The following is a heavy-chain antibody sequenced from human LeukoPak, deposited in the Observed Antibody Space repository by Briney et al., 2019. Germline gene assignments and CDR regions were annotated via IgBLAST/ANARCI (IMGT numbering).Heavy chain of an antibody. V-gene: IGHV4-34*01. CDR3: ARVSVTGGYYYYGVDV. D-gene: IGHD1-14*01. CDR1: GGSFSGYY. CDR2: INHSGST. J-gene: IGHJ6*02. Sequence: SETLSLTCAVYGGSFSGYYWSWIRQPPGKGLEWIGEINHSGSTNYNPSLKSRVTISVDTSKNQFSLKLSSVTAADTAVYYCARVSVTGGYYYYGVDVWGQGTTVTVSS.